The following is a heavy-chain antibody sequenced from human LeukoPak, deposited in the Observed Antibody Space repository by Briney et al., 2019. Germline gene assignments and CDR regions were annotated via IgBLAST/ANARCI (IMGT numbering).Heavy chain of an antibody. V-gene: IGHV4-34*01. Sequence: PSETLSLTCAVYGGSFSGYYWSWIRQPPGKGLEWIGEINHSGSTNYNPSLKSRVTISADTSKNQFSLKLTSVTAADTAMYYCASKKTLDYWGQGTLVTVSS. CDR1: GGSFSGYY. J-gene: IGHJ4*02. CDR2: INHSGST. CDR3: ASKKTLDY.